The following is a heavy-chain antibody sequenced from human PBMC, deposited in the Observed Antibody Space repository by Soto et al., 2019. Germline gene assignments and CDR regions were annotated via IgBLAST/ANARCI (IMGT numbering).Heavy chain of an antibody. J-gene: IGHJ4*02. CDR2: IYYSGST. CDR3: ARAAQGAIDY. V-gene: IGHV4-39*01. CDR1: GGSISSSSYY. Sequence: TLSLTCTVSGGSISSSSYYWGWIRQPPGKGLEWIGSIYYSGSTYYNPSLKSRVTISVDTSKNQFSLKLSSVTAADTAVYYCARAAQGAIDYWGQGTLVTVSS.